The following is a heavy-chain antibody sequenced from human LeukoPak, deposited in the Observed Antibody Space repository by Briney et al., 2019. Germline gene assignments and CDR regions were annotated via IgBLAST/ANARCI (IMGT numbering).Heavy chain of an antibody. J-gene: IGHJ4*02. CDR3: ARAFRKQYYYDSSGYFPHLPDY. CDR1: GHTFTGYY. Sequence: ASVKVSCKASGHTFTGYYMHWVRQAPGQGLEWMGWINPNSGGTNYAQKFQGRVTMTRDTSISTAYMELSRLRSDDTAVYYCARAFRKQYYYDSSGYFPHLPDYWGQGTLVTVSS. D-gene: IGHD3-22*01. V-gene: IGHV1-2*02. CDR2: INPNSGGT.